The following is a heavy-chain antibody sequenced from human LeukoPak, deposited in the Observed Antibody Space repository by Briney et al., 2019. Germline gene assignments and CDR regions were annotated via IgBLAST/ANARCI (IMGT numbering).Heavy chain of an antibody. CDR1: GYTFTSYY. Sequence: ASVKVSCKASGYTFTSYYMHWVRQAPGQGLEWMGIINPSGGSTSYAQKFQGRVTMTRDMSTSTVYMELSSLRSEDTAVYYCARDLPHGGPRGRKINWFDPWGQGTLVTVSS. CDR2: INPSGGST. D-gene: IGHD3-10*01. J-gene: IGHJ5*02. CDR3: ARDLPHGGPRGRKINWFDP. V-gene: IGHV1-46*01.